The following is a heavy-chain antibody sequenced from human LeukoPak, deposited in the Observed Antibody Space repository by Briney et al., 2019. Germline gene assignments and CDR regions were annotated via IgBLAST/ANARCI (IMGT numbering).Heavy chain of an antibody. Sequence: KASETLSLTCAVYGGSFSGYYWSWIRHPPGKGLEWIGEINHSGSTNYNPSLKSRVTISVDTSKNQFSLKLSSVTAADTAVYYCARGRRYFVLMRNWFDPWGQGTLVTVSS. V-gene: IGHV4-34*01. CDR2: INHSGST. J-gene: IGHJ5*02. CDR1: GGSFSGYY. D-gene: IGHD3-9*01. CDR3: ARGRRYFVLMRNWFDP.